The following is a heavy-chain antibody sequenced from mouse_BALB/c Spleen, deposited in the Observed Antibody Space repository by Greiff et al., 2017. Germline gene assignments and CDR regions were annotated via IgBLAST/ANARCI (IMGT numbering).Heavy chain of an antibody. CDR1: GFTFSSFG. CDR3: ARETRRYYAMDY. CDR2: ISSGSSTI. V-gene: IGHV5-17*02. D-gene: IGHD2-12*01. J-gene: IGHJ4*01. Sequence: EVMLVESGGGLVQPGGSRKLSCAASGFTFSSFGMHWVRQAPEKGLEWVAYISSGSSTIYYADTVKGRFTISRDNPKNTLFLQMTSLRSEDTAMYYCARETRRYYAMDYWGQGTSVTVSS.